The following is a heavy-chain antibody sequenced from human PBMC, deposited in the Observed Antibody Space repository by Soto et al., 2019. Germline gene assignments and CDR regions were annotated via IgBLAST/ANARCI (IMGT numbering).Heavy chain of an antibody. CDR1: GFTFSSYG. D-gene: IGHD3-9*01. CDR3: AREGPKGAYFDWLLPFDY. CDR2: IWYDGSNK. J-gene: IGHJ4*02. V-gene: IGHV3-33*01. Sequence: GGSLRLSCAASGFTFSSYGMHWVRQAPGKGLEWVAVIWYDGSNKYYADSVKGRFTISRDNSKNTLYLQMNSLRAEDTAVYYCAREGPKGAYFDWLLPFDYWGQGTLVTVSS.